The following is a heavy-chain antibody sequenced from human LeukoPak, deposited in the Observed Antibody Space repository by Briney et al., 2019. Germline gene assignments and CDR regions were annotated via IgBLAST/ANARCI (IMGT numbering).Heavy chain of an antibody. J-gene: IGHJ4*02. D-gene: IGHD2-15*01. Sequence: GGSLRFTCAASGFSFSSYCMLWVRQAPGKGLEWVAVIWYDGSNKYYADSVKGRFTISRDNSKNRLYLQMNSLRAEDTAVYYCAKTSVGEGRILGSGYFVKWGQGTLVTVSS. CDR1: GFSFSSYC. CDR3: AKTSVGEGRILGSGYFVK. CDR2: IWYDGSNK. V-gene: IGHV3-33*06.